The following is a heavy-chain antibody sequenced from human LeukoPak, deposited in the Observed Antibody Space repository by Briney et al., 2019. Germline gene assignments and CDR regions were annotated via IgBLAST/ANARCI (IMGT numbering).Heavy chain of an antibody. J-gene: IGHJ3*02. CDR2: INPNSGGT. D-gene: IGHD6-13*01. V-gene: IGHV1-2*02. CDR3: ATFRRYSSSWYERAFDI. Sequence: GASVKVSCKASGYTFTGYYMHWVRQAPGQGLEWMGWINPNSGGTNYAQKFQGRVTMTRDTSISTAYMELSRLRSDDTAVYYCATFRRYSSSWYERAFDIWGQGTMVTVSS. CDR1: GYTFTGYY.